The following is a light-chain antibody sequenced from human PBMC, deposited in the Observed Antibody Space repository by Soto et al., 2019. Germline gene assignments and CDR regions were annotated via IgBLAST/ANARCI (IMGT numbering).Light chain of an antibody. Sequence: QSVLTQPPSASGTPGQRVTISCSGTSSAIGGNTDNWYQQLPGPAPKLLIYNDDERPSGVAGRFTVSKSGTSSALAISGLQSEGEADYDCSSWADSRNVVVFGAGTQLTVL. CDR2: NDD. CDR1: SSAIGGNT. J-gene: IGLJ3*02. V-gene: IGLV1-44*01. CDR3: SSWADSRNVVV.